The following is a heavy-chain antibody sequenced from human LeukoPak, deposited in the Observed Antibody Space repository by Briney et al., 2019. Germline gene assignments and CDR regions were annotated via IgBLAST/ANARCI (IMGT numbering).Heavy chain of an antibody. CDR3: ARHSGTFYYYYYMDV. CDR1: GGSISSSSYY. J-gene: IGHJ6*03. Sequence: SETLSLTCTVSGGSISSSSYYWGWIRQPPGKGLEWIGSIYYSGSTYYNPSLKSRVTISVDTSKNQFSLKLSSVTAADTAVYYCARHSGTFYYYYYMDVWGKGTTVTVSS. V-gene: IGHV4-39*07. D-gene: IGHD1-26*01. CDR2: IYYSGST.